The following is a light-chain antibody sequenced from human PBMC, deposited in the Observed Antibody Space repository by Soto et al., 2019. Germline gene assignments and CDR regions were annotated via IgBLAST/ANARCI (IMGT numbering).Light chain of an antibody. CDR1: SSDVGGYNY. Sequence: QSVLTQPPSASGSPGQSVTISCTGTSSDVGGYNYVSWYQQHPGKAPKLMIYEVSKRPSGVPDRFSGSKSGNTASLTVSGLQAEDEADYYCSSYAGSNNPNYVFGTRTKVTV. V-gene: IGLV2-8*01. CDR3: SSYAGSNNPNYV. CDR2: EVS. J-gene: IGLJ1*01.